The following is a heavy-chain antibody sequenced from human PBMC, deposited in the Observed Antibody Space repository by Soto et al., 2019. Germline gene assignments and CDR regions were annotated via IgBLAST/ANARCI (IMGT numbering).Heavy chain of an antibody. D-gene: IGHD2-2*01. CDR2: ISAYNGNT. V-gene: IGHV1-18*01. CDR1: GYTFTSYG. Sequence: ASVKVSCKASGYTFTSYGISWVRQAPGQGLEWMGWISAYNGNTNYAQKLQGRVTMTTDTSTSTAYMELRSLRSDDTAVYYCARDYCSSTSCYPNWFDPWGQGTPVTVSS. CDR3: ARDYCSSTSCYPNWFDP. J-gene: IGHJ5*02.